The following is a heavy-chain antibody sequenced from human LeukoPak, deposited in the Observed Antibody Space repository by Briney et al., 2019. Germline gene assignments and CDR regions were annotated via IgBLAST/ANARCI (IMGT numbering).Heavy chain of an antibody. V-gene: IGHV4-39*01. CDR3: ARGVTTFRAFDI. CDR2: IYYSGST. J-gene: IGHJ3*02. Sequence: SETLSLTCTVSGGSISSSRYYWGWIRQPPGKGLEWIGSIYYSGSTYYNPSLKSRVTISVDTSKNQFSLKLSSVTAADAAVYYCARGVTTFRAFDIWDQGTMVTVSS. D-gene: IGHD4-11*01. CDR1: GGSISSSRYY.